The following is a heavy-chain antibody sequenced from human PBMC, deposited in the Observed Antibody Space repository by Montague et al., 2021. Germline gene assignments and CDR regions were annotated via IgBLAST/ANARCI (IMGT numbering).Heavy chain of an antibody. V-gene: IGHV4-59*08. CDR1: SGSIFHAH. CDR3: AKQDYFVSGTSYKGFDP. D-gene: IGHD3-10*01. J-gene: IGHJ5*02. CDR2: MFYGGAT. Sequence: SETLSLTCTVSSGSIFHAHWSWVRQPPGKGLEWLRSMFYGGATSNNPSLKSRVTMSIDTSTNQFSLKLSFVTAADTDVYYLAKQDYFVSGTSYKGFDPWGQGILVTVSS.